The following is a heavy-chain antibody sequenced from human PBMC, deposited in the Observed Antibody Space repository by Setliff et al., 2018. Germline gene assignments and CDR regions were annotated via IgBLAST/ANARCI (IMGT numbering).Heavy chain of an antibody. Sequence: GESLKISCKASGYSCSGYWITWVRQMPGKGLEWMGSIDPSDSSTKYSPSFQGHVTMSVDKSTSTAYLQWPSLRASDTAMYYCARPLWYDYGYNGMDVWGQGTTVTVSS. V-gene: IGHV5-10-1*01. D-gene: IGHD3-16*01. J-gene: IGHJ6*02. CDR2: IDPSDSST. CDR3: ARPLWYDYGYNGMDV. CDR1: GYSCSGYW.